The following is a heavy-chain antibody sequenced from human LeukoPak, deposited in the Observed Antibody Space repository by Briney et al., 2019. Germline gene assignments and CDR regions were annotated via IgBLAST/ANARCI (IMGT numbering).Heavy chain of an antibody. Sequence: PGGSLRLSCAASGFTFSSGGMSWVRQAPGEGLEWVSAISGSGSSTYYADSVKGRFTISRDNSKNTLNLQMSSLRAEDTAVYYCARDMFGLVVTHFDYWGQGTLVTVSS. D-gene: IGHD3-22*01. CDR2: ISGSGSST. CDR3: ARDMFGLVVTHFDY. V-gene: IGHV3-23*01. CDR1: GFTFSSGG. J-gene: IGHJ4*02.